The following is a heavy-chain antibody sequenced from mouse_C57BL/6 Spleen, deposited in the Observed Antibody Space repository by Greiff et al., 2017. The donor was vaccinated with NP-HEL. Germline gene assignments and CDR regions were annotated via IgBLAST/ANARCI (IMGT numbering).Heavy chain of an antibody. J-gene: IGHJ4*01. Sequence: VQLQQSGPGLVAPSQSLSITCTVSGFSLTSYGVHWVRQPPGKGLEWLVVIWSDGSTTYNSALNSGLSISTDNSKSQVFLKMNSLQTDDTAMYYCARQTGWLGAMDYWGQGTSVTVSS. V-gene: IGHV2-6-1*01. CDR3: ARQTGWLGAMDY. CDR2: IWSDGST. CDR1: GFSLTSYG. D-gene: IGHD2-3*01.